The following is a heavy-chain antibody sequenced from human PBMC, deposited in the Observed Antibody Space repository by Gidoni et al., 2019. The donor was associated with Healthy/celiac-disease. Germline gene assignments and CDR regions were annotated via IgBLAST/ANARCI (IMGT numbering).Heavy chain of an antibody. J-gene: IGHJ3*02. D-gene: IGHD3-22*01. CDR3: ARLRPTDSNAFDI. CDR1: GGSSSSYY. V-gene: IGHV4-59*08. Sequence: QVQLQESGPGLVKPSETLSLTCPVSGGSSSSYYWSWIRQPPGKGLEWIGYIYYSGSTNDNPSLKSRVTISVDTSKNQFSLKLSSVTAADTAVYYCARLRPTDSNAFDIWGQGTMVTVSS. CDR2: IYYSGST.